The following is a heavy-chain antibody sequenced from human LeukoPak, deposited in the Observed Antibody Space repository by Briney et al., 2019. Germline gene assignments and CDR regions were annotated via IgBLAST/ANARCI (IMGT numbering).Heavy chain of an antibody. V-gene: IGHV4-61*02. D-gene: IGHD4-17*01. CDR2: IYTSGST. CDR3: ARGGGGDYEEYFQH. Sequence: SQTLSHTCTVSGGSISSGSYYWSWIRQPAGKGLEWIGRIYTSGSTNYNPSLKSRVTISVDTSKNQFSLKLSSVTAADTAVYYCARGGGGDYEEYFQHWGQGTLVTVSS. J-gene: IGHJ1*01. CDR1: GGSISSGSYY.